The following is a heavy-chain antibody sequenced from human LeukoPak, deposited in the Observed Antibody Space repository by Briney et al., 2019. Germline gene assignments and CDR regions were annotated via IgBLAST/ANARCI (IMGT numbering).Heavy chain of an antibody. CDR1: GYTLTELS. J-gene: IGHJ4*02. V-gene: IGHV1-24*01. CDR2: SDPEDGET. CDR3: ASRAVLRYFDWLLPLDY. D-gene: IGHD3-9*01. Sequence: AAVKVSCKVSGYTLTELSMHWVRQAPGKGLEWMGGSDPEDGETIYAQKFQGRVTMTEDTSTDKAYMELSSLRSEDTAVYYCASRAVLRYFDWLLPLDYWGQGTLVTVSS.